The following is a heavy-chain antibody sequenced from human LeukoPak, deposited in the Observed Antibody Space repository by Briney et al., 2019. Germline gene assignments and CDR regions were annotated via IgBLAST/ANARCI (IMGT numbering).Heavy chain of an antibody. J-gene: IGHJ4*02. Sequence: GGSLRLSCAASGFTFSDYYMSWVRQAPGKGLEWVANIKHDGSEKYYVDSVKGRFTISRDNAKNSLFLQMNSLRAEDTAVYWCTRDSQGSGIYSVDYWGQGTLVTVSS. D-gene: IGHD3-10*01. V-gene: IGHV3-7*05. CDR3: TRDSQGSGIYSVDY. CDR1: GFTFSDYY. CDR2: IKHDGSEK.